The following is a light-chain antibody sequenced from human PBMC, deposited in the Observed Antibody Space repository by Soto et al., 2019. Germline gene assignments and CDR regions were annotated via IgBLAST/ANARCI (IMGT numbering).Light chain of an antibody. V-gene: IGLV2-14*01. CDR1: NSDVGGYNY. CDR3: SSYSSSTTHVV. CDR2: DVS. J-gene: IGLJ2*01. Sequence: QSALTQPASVSGSPGQSITISCTGTNSDVGGYNYVSWYQQHPGKAPKPMIYDVSNRPSGVSNRFSGSKSGNTASLTISGLQAEDEADYYCSSYSSSTTHVVFGGGTKVTVL.